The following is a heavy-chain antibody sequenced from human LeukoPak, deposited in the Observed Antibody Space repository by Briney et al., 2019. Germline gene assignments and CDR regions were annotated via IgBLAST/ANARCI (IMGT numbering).Heavy chain of an antibody. CDR1: GYSFSTYW. CDR2: IYPGDYDT. Sequence: GESLQISCKGSGYSFSTYWIGWVRQMPGKGLEWMGIIYPGDYDTRYSPSFQGQVTISVDNSISTAYLQWSSLKASDTAMYYCARHVPYSGSYYFDYWGQGTLVTVSS. J-gene: IGHJ4*02. D-gene: IGHD1-26*01. V-gene: IGHV5-51*01. CDR3: ARHVPYSGSYYFDY.